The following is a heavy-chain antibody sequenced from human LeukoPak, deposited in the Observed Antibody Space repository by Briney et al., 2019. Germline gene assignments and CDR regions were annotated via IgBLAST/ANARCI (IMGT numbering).Heavy chain of an antibody. Sequence: SETLSLICAVYGGSFSGYYWSWIRQPPGKGLEWIGEINHSGSTNYNPSLKSRVTISVDTSKNQFSLKLSSVTAADTAVYYCARAHPTSYDFWSGSHLYGMDVWGQGTTVTVSS. CDR3: ARAHPTSYDFWSGSHLYGMDV. V-gene: IGHV4-34*01. J-gene: IGHJ6*02. CDR2: INHSGST. D-gene: IGHD3-3*01. CDR1: GGSFSGYY.